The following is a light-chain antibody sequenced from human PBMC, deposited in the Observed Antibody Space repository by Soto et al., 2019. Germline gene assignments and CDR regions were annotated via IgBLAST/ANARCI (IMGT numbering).Light chain of an antibody. CDR1: SSDVGIYNL. J-gene: IGLJ1*01. Sequence: QSALTQPASVSGSPGQSITISCTGTSSDVGIYNLVSWYQQHPGKAPKLIIYEVSKRPSGVSIRFSGSKSGNTASLTIHGLHEEDESDYYCCSCVVSYLFGTGTKLTVL. CDR2: EVS. V-gene: IGLV2-23*02. CDR3: CSCVVSYL.